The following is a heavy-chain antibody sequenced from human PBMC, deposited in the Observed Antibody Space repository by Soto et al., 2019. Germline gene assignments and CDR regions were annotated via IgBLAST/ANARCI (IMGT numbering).Heavy chain of an antibody. D-gene: IGHD3-9*01. V-gene: IGHV4-39*01. CDR2: IYYSGST. CDR3: ARHSLRTNWFDP. Sequence: SETLSLTCTVSGGSISSSSYYWGWIRQPPGKGLEWIGSIYYSGSTYYNPSLKSRVTISVDTSKNQFSLKLSSVTAADTAVYYCARHSLRTNWFDPWGQGTLVNVSS. CDR1: GGSISSSSYY. J-gene: IGHJ5*02.